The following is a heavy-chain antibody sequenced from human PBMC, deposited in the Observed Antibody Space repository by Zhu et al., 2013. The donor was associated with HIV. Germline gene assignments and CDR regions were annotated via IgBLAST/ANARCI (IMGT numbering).Heavy chain of an antibody. CDR1: NYSISSGYF. Sequence: VQLQESGPGLVKPSETLSLTCSVSNYSISSGYFWAWIRQPPGKGLEWIGSIYHSGSTYYNPSLKSRVTISVDTSKNQFSLKLSSVTAADAAVYYCARILWLRQYYYYYMDVWGKGTTVTVSS. V-gene: IGHV4-38-2*02. CDR3: ARILWLRQYYYYYMDV. D-gene: IGHD5-12*01. CDR2: IYHSGST. J-gene: IGHJ6*03.